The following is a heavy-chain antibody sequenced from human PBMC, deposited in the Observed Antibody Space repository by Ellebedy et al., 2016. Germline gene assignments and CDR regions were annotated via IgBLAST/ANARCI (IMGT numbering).Heavy chain of an antibody. CDR3: ARGRPMITFGGVIANYYYGMDV. J-gene: IGHJ6*02. CDR1: GFTFSSYG. Sequence: GGSLRLXXAASGFTFSSYGMHWVRQAPGKGLEWVAVIWYDGSNKYYADSVKGRFTISRDNSKNTLYLQMNSLRAEDTAVYYCARGRPMITFGGVIANYYYGMDVWGQGTTVTVSS. V-gene: IGHV3-33*01. D-gene: IGHD3-16*02. CDR2: IWYDGSNK.